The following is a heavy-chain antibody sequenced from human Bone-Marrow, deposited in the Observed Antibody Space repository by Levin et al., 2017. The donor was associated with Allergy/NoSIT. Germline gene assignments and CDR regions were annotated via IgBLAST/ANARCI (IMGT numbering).Heavy chain of an antibody. CDR1: GFTFSSYW. CDR3: ARIYSSGWYWAWYFDL. V-gene: IGHV3-7*01. D-gene: IGHD6-19*01. Sequence: GESLKISCAASGFTFSSYWMSWVRQAPGKGLEWVANIKQDGSEKYYVDSVKGRFTISRDNAKNSLYLQMNSLRAEDTAVYYCARIYSSGWYWAWYFDLWGRGTLVTVSS. J-gene: IGHJ2*01. CDR2: IKQDGSEK.